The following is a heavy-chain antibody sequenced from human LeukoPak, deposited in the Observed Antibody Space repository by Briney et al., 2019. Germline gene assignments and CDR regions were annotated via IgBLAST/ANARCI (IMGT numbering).Heavy chain of an antibody. V-gene: IGHV6-1*01. CDR1: GDSVSSNSAA. CDR2: TYYRSKRYN. J-gene: IGHJ4*02. CDR3: AGGVAVACIDY. D-gene: IGHD6-19*01. Sequence: SQTLSLTCAISGDSVSSNSAAWIWLRQSPSGGLEWLGRTYYRSKRYNDYSVSVKIRITSNPYTPKNHFSLQRTTVAPEDTSLYYCAGGVAVACIDYWGQGTLVTVSS.